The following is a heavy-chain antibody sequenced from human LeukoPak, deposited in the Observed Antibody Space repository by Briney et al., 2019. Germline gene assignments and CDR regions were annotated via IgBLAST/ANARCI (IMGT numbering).Heavy chain of an antibody. Sequence: VASVKVSCKASGGTFSSYAISWVRQAPGQGLEWLGRIIPIFGTANYAQKFQGRVTITTDESTSTAYMEPSSLRSEDTAVYYCARVEITIFGVVTNGAFDYWGQGTLVTVSS. J-gene: IGHJ4*02. CDR1: GGTFSSYA. CDR2: IIPIFGTA. CDR3: ARVEITIFGVVTNGAFDY. D-gene: IGHD3-3*01. V-gene: IGHV1-69*05.